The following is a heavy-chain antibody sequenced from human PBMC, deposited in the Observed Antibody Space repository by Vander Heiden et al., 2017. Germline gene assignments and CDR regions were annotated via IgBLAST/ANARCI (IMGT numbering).Heavy chain of an antibody. Sequence: EVQLVQSGAELKEPGESLQISCKGSGYSFTSYWIGWVRQMPGKGLEWMGIIYPTDSVTSDGPSFQGQVTISSDKSLSTAYLKCRSLKSSDTAMCCGVISGGGGFDYRGQGTLVNLFS. CDR3: VISGGGGFDY. CDR2: IYPTDSVT. J-gene: IGHJ4*02. V-gene: IGHV5-51*03. CDR1: GYSFTSYW. D-gene: IGHD5-12*01.